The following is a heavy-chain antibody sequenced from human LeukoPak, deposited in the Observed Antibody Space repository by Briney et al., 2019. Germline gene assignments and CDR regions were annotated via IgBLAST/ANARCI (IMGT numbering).Heavy chain of an antibody. D-gene: IGHD6-19*01. CDR3: ARDGDSSGWYTYWFDP. CDR2: ISYDGSNK. Sequence: PGGSLRLSCAASGFTFTTYWMSWVRQAPGKGLEWVAVISYDGSNKYYADSVKGRFTISRDNSKNTLYLQMNSLRAEDTAVYYCARDGDSSGWYTYWFDPWGQGTLVTVSS. V-gene: IGHV3-30-3*01. CDR1: GFTFTTYW. J-gene: IGHJ5*02.